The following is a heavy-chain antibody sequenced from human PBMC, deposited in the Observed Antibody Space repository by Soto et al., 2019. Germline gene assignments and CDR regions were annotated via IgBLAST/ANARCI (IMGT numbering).Heavy chain of an antibody. CDR3: ARGSHYDFWSGYFHD. Sequence: GGSLRLSCAASGFTFSSYAMHWVRQAPGKGLEWVAVITYDGSNKYYAESVKGRFTISRDNSKNNLYLQMNSLRAEDTAVYYCARGSHYDFWSGYFHDWGQGTLVTVSS. CDR2: ITYDGSNK. J-gene: IGHJ4*02. D-gene: IGHD3-3*01. V-gene: IGHV3-30-3*01. CDR1: GFTFSSYA.